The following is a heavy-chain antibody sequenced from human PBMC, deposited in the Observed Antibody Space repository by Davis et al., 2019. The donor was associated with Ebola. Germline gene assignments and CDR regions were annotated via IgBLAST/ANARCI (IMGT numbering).Heavy chain of an antibody. D-gene: IGHD6-19*01. CDR2: ISAYNGNT. J-gene: IGHJ6*02. CDR1: GYTFTSYG. V-gene: IGHV1-18*01. CDR3: ASRASGWYGWEMDV. Sequence: AASVKVSCKASGYTFTSYGMSWVRQAPGQGLEWMGWISAYNGNTNYAQKLQGRVTMTTDTSTSTAYMELRSLRSDDTAVYYCASRASGWYGWEMDVWGQGTTVTVSS.